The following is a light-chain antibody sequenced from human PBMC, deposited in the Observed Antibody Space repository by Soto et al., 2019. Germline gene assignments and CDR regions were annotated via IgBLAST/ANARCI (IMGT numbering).Light chain of an antibody. CDR2: GNT. CDR1: SSNIGRNY. CDR3: QSYDNSLSAFYV. Sequence: QSVLTQPPSASGTPGQRVTISCSGSSSNIGRNYVYWYQHLSGAAPKLLIYGNTNRPSGVPDRFSGSKSGTSASQAITGLQAEDEADYYCQSYDNSLSAFYVFGTGTKLTVL. V-gene: IGLV1-40*01. J-gene: IGLJ1*01.